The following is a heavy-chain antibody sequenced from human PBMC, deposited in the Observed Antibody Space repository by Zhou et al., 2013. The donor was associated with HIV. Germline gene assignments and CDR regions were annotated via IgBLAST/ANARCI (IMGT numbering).Heavy chain of an antibody. CDR2: FDPEKGRT. Sequence: QVQLIQSGAEVKKPGASVKLSCQISGYTLTDLSIHWVRHVPTKGLEWVGGFDPEKGRTIIAEKFQGRVTLSEQISTDTAHMDLSGLRSEDTAMYFXVTDLSPRHGASEIWGHGTLVIVSS. CDR1: GYTLTDLS. J-gene: IGHJ3*02. CDR3: VTDLSPRHGASEI. V-gene: IGHV1-24*01.